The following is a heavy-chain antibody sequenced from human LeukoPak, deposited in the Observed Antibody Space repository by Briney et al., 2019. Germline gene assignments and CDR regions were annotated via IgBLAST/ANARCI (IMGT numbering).Heavy chain of an antibody. V-gene: IGHV3-66*01. CDR2: IYTGGST. CDR3: AREISRFGI. Sequence: GGSLRLSCAASGFTVSSSNHMNWVRQAPGKGLEWVSSIYTGGSTYYTDSVKGRFTISRDNPNNTLYLQMHSLRAEDTAVYYCAREISRFGIWGQGTLVTVSS. CDR1: GFTVSSSNH. J-gene: IGHJ4*02. D-gene: IGHD3-16*01.